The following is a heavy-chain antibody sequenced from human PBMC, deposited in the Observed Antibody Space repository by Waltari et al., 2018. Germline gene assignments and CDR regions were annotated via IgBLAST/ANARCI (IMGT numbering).Heavy chain of an antibody. V-gene: IGHV5-51*01. J-gene: IGHJ4*02. CDR1: GYSFTSYW. D-gene: IGHD3-22*01. CDR2: IYRGASDT. CDR3: ARLWTYYYDSSGYY. Sequence: EVQLVQSGAEVKKPGESLKISCKGSGYSFTSYWIGWVRQMPGKCLGWMGIIYRGASDTRDSPSVQGQGTISAYKSISTAYLQWSSLKASDTAMYYCARLWTYYYDSSGYYWGQGTLVTVSS.